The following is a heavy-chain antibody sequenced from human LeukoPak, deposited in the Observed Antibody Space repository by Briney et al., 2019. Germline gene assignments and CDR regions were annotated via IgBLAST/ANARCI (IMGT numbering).Heavy chain of an antibody. Sequence: GGSLRLSCAASGFTFSSYGMHWVRQAPGKGLEWVAFIRYDGSNKDYADSVKGRFTISRDNAKNSLYLQMNSLRAEDTAVYYCAKDWAARPAGVFQHWGQGTLVTVSS. J-gene: IGHJ1*01. D-gene: IGHD6-6*01. V-gene: IGHV3-30*02. CDR2: IRYDGSNK. CDR3: AKDWAARPAGVFQH. CDR1: GFTFSSYG.